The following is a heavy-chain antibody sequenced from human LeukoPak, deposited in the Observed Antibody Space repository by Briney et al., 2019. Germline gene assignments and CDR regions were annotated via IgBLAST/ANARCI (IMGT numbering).Heavy chain of an antibody. CDR3: ARVPGIAAAGSYYYYYMDV. J-gene: IGHJ6*03. CDR1: GYTFTSYG. V-gene: IGHV1-18*01. D-gene: IGHD6-13*01. Sequence: ASVKVSCKASGYTFTSYGISWVRQAPGQGLEWMGWISAYNGNTNYAQKLQGRVTMTTDTSTSTAYMELRSLRSDDTAVYYCARVPGIAAAGSYYYYYMDVWGKVTTVTVSS. CDR2: ISAYNGNT.